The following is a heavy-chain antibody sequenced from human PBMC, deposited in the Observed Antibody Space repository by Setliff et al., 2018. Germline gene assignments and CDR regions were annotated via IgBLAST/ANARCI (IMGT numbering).Heavy chain of an antibody. CDR1: GDSISDAS. J-gene: IGHJ4*02. CDR2: VFYNGAA. Sequence: SETLSLTCTVSGDSISDASIMAWIRQPPGKGLEFIGYVFYNGAAKYDPSLKSRVTISVDTSKNQFSLKLNSVTAADTAVYYCARAPRYFDPTGSYFDYWGQGTLVTVS. CDR3: ARAPRYFDPTGSYFDY. D-gene: IGHD3-9*01. V-gene: IGHV4-59*12.